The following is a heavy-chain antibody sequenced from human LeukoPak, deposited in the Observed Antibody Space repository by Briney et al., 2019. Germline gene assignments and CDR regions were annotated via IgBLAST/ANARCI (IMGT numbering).Heavy chain of an antibody. CDR2: IYYSGST. CDR1: GGSITSYY. J-gene: IGHJ5*02. D-gene: IGHD6-6*01. V-gene: IGHV4-31*03. CDR3: ARGEGSIAARPDWFDP. Sequence: SETLSLTCTVSGGSITSYYWSWIRQHPGKGLEWIGYIYYSGSTYYNPSLKSRVTISVDTSKNQFSLKLSSVTAADTAVYYCARGEGSIAARPDWFDPWGQGTLVTVSS.